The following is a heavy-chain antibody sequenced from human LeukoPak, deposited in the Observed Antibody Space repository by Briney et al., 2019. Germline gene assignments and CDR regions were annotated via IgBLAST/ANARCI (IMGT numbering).Heavy chain of an antibody. CDR1: EFTFSIFQ. Sequence: GGSLRLSCAASEFTFSIFQMTWVRQAPGKGLEWVSYIGGSSRDIFYADSVKGRFTISRDDAKNSLYLQMNSLRAEDAAVYYCARWGHSDYDSFPTKFDYWGQGTLVTVSS. CDR3: ARWGHSDYDSFPTKFDY. CDR2: IGGSSRDI. D-gene: IGHD5-12*01. V-gene: IGHV3-48*03. J-gene: IGHJ4*02.